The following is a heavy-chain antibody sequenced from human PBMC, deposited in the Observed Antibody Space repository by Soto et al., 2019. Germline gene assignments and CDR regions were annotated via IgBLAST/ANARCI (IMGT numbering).Heavy chain of an antibody. D-gene: IGHD6-13*01. CDR2: IYYSGST. CDR3: ARIDSNYYYYGMDV. V-gene: IGHV4-31*03. CDR1: GGSISSGGYY. Sequence: QVQLQESGPGLVKPSQTLSLTCTVSGGSISSGGYYWSWIRQHPGKGLEWIGYIYYSGSTYYNPSLKSRXXXXXDTSKNQFSLKLSSVTAADTAVYYCARIDSNYYYYGMDVWGQGTXVTVS. J-gene: IGHJ6*02.